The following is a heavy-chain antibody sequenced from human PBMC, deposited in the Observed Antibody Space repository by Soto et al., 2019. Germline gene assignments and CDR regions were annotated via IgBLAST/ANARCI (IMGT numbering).Heavy chain of an antibody. D-gene: IGHD3-3*01. V-gene: IGHV3-33*01. CDR1: GFTFSSYG. CDR3: ARDSGFWSGYFEYYFDY. Sequence: VQLVESGGGVVQPGRSLRLSCAASGFTFSSYGMHWVRQAPGKGLEWVAVIWYDGSNKYYADSVKGRFTISRDNSKNTLYLQMNSLRAEDTAVYYCARDSGFWSGYFEYYFDYWGQGTLVTVSS. CDR2: IWYDGSNK. J-gene: IGHJ4*02.